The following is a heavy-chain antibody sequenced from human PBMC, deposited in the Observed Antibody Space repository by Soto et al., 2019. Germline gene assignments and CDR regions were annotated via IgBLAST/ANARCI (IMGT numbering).Heavy chain of an antibody. D-gene: IGHD3-22*01. J-gene: IGHJ4*02. V-gene: IGHV3-15*01. CDR1: GFTFSNAW. Sequence: GVSLRLSCAASGFTFSNAWMSWVRQAPGKGLEWVGRIKSKTDGGTTDYAAPVKGRFTISRDDSKNTLYLQMNSLKTEDTAVYYCTTEPDSYDSSGYSSPLFDYWGPGTVVTVSS. CDR2: IKSKTDGGTT. CDR3: TTEPDSYDSSGYSSPLFDY.